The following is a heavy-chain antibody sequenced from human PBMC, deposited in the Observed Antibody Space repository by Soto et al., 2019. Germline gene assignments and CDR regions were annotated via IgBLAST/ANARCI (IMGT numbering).Heavy chain of an antibody. CDR2: INHSGST. Sequence: QVQLQQWGAGLLKPSETLSLTCAVYGGSFSGYYWSWIRQPPGKGLEWIGEINHSGSTNYNPSLKSRVTISVDTSKNQFSLKPSSVTAADTAVYYCARWRTKVRGVIIHYYYGMDVWGQGTTVTVSS. CDR3: ARWRTKVRGVIIHYYYGMDV. J-gene: IGHJ6*02. V-gene: IGHV4-34*01. CDR1: GGSFSGYY. D-gene: IGHD3-10*01.